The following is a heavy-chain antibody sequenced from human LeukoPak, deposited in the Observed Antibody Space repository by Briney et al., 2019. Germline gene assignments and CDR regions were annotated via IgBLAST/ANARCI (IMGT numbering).Heavy chain of an antibody. CDR2: ISGSGGST. CDR1: GFTFSSYG. J-gene: IGHJ4*02. V-gene: IGHV3-23*01. CDR3: AKVRGSSWGTIDY. Sequence: PGGSLGLSCAASGFTFSSYGMSWVRQAPGRGREWVPAISGSGGSTYYADSVKGRFAIYRDNSKNTMYLQMNSLRAEDTAVYSCAKVRGSSWGTIDYWGQGTLVTVSS. D-gene: IGHD6-13*01.